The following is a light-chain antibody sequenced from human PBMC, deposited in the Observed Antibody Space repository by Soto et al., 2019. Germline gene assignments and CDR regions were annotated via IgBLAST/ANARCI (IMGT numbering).Light chain of an antibody. CDR2: GAS. Sequence: DIRMTQSPSSLSASVGDRVTITCRTSQDISNHLAWYQQKPGKVPKLLIYGASKLQTGVHSRFSGSGSGTLFTLTISSLQPEDVASYYCQNYNSAPNTFGQGTRLEIK. CDR1: QDISNH. J-gene: IGKJ2*01. CDR3: QNYNSAPNT. V-gene: IGKV1-27*01.